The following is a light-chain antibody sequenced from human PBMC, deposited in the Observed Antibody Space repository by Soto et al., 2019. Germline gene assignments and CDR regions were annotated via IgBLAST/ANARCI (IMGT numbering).Light chain of an antibody. CDR1: QSVASAY. CDR3: QQYVTWT. V-gene: IGKV3-20*01. J-gene: IGKJ1*01. Sequence: EIVLKQSPDTLSLSPGERATLSCRAGQSVASAYLAWYQQRPGQAPRLLIYDASSRAPGIPDRFSGGGSGTDFTLTISGLEPEDFAVYYCQQYVTWTFGQGTKVDI. CDR2: DAS.